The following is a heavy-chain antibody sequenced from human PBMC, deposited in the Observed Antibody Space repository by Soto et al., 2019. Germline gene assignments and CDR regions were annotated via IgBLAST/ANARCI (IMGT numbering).Heavy chain of an antibody. CDR1: GYTFTSYD. CDR2: ISAYNGNT. D-gene: IGHD2-15*01. V-gene: IGHV1-18*01. Sequence: QVQLVQSGAEVRDPGASVKVSCKASGYTFTSYDISWVRQAPGQGLEWMGWISAYNGNTKYAQNFQGRVTMTTDTSTRTAYMELWSLRSDDTAMYYCAREDCSGGSCYPGDYWGQGTLVTVSS. CDR3: AREDCSGGSCYPGDY. J-gene: IGHJ4*02.